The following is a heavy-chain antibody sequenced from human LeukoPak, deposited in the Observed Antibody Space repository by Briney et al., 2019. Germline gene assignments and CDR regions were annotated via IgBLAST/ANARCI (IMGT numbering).Heavy chain of an antibody. CDR2: IYYSGIT. CDR3: ARSRQLQRPRLDLFYFDY. Sequence: SETLSLTCTVSGGSISSSNYYWGWIRQPPEKGLEWIGSIYYSGITYYNPSLKSRVTISVDTSKNQFSLKLSSVTAADTAVYFCARSRQLQRPRLDLFYFDYWGQGSLVTVSS. J-gene: IGHJ4*02. V-gene: IGHV4-39*07. CDR1: GGSISSSNYY. D-gene: IGHD1-1*01.